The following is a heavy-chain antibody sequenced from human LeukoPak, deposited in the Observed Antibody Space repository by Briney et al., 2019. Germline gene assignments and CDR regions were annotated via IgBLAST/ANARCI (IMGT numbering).Heavy chain of an antibody. V-gene: IGHV4-59*01. Sequence: SETLSLTCTVSGGSISSYYWSWIRQPPGKGLEWIGYIYYSGSTNYNPSLKSRVTISVDTSKNQFSLKLSSVTAADTAVYYRARVVRGSPPYFDYWGQGTLVTVSS. J-gene: IGHJ4*02. CDR2: IYYSGST. CDR1: GGSISSYY. CDR3: ARVVRGSPPYFDY. D-gene: IGHD1-26*01.